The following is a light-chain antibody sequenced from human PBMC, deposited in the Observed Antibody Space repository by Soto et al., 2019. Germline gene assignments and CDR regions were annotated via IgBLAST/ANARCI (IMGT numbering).Light chain of an antibody. CDR3: QHRGELPRP. J-gene: IGKJ2*01. V-gene: IGKV3-11*01. Sequence: EIVLTQSPATLSLSPGERATLSCRASQSVSNYLAWYQQKPGQAHRLLIYGASNRATGIPGRFTCSGSGTDYTLTISSLEPEDFAVYYCQHRGELPRPFGQGTKLEI. CDR1: QSVSNY. CDR2: GAS.